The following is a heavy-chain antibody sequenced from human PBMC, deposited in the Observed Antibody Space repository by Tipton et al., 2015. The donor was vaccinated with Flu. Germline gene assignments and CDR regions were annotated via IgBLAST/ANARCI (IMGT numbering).Heavy chain of an antibody. CDR1: DGSFNGYF. CDR2: IYTNGDN. J-gene: IGHJ6*02. CDR3: ARDDLVWSRGFQCNGVDV. Sequence: LRLSCTVSDGSFNGYFWTWIRQPAGKGLEWIGRIYTNGDNAYNPSLQSRVILSVDASKNQFSLKLRSVTAADTAVYFCARDDLVWSRGFQCNGVDVWGQRTAVTVSS. V-gene: IGHV4-4*07. D-gene: IGHD3-3*01.